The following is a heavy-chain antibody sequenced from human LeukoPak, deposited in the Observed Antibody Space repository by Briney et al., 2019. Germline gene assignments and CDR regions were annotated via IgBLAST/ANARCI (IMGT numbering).Heavy chain of an antibody. CDR1: GFTFSSYS. Sequence: PGGSLRLSRAASGFTFSSYSMNWFRQAPGKGLEWVSAITTSSTDINYVDSVKGRFTISRDNAKNFLYLQMNSLRAEDTAVYYCARDYEGVAKGAFDIWGQGTVVIVSS. CDR3: ARDYEGVAKGAFDI. V-gene: IGHV3-21*01. D-gene: IGHD5-12*01. CDR2: ITTSSTDI. J-gene: IGHJ3*02.